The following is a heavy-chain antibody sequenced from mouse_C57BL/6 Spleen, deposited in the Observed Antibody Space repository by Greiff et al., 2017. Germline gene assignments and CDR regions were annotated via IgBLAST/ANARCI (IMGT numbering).Heavy chain of an antibody. J-gene: IGHJ2*01. CDR3: ARSVYDY. CDR2: INPNNGGT. V-gene: IGHV1-18*01. Sequence: EVKLMESGPELVKPGASVKIPCKASGYTFTDYNMDWVKQSHGKSLEWIGDINPNNGGTIYNQKFKGKATLTVDKSSSTAYMELRSLTSEDTAVYYCARSVYDYWGQGTTLTVSS. CDR1: GYTFTDYN.